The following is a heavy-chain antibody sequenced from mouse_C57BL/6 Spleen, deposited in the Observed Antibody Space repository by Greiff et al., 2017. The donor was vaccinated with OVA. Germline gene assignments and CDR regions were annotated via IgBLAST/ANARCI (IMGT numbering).Heavy chain of an antibody. CDR3: AREGYSNPFAY. Sequence: EVQLVESGGGLVKPGGSLKLSCAASGFTFSSYAMSWVRQTPEKRLEWVATISDGGSYTYYPDNVKGRFTISRDNAKNNLYLQMSHLKPEDTAMYYCAREGYSNPFAYWGQGTLVTVSA. CDR1: GFTFSSYA. D-gene: IGHD2-5*01. V-gene: IGHV5-4*01. J-gene: IGHJ3*01. CDR2: ISDGGSYT.